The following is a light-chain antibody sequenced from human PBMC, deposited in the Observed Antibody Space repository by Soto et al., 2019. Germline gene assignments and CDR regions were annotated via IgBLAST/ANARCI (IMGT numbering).Light chain of an antibody. V-gene: IGKV3-20*01. CDR1: QSVSSNY. CDR3: QHYGGSRA. Sequence: EIVLTQSPGTLSLSPGERATLSCRPSQSVSSNYLAWYQQKPGQAPRLLIYGASSSATGIPDRFSGSGSGKDFTLIISRLEPEDFAVYYCQHYGGSRAFGQGTKVQIK. J-gene: IGKJ1*01. CDR2: GAS.